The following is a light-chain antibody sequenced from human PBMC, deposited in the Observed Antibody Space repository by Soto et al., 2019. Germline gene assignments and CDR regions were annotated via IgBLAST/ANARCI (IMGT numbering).Light chain of an antibody. J-gene: IGLJ1*01. CDR1: SSNIGGNS. V-gene: IGLV1-51*01. CDR2: DDD. CDR3: GSWDSSLSAYV. Sequence: QSVLTQPPSVSAAPGQRVTIFCSGSSSNIGGNSVSWYQQLPGTAPKLLIYDDDKRPSGIPDRFSGSKSGTSATLGITGFQTGDEADDYCGSWDSSLSAYVFGTGTKVTVL.